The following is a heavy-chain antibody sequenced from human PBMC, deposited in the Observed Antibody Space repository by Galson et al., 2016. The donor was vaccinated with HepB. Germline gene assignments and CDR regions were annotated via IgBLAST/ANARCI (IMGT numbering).Heavy chain of an antibody. Sequence: SLRLSCAASGFTFRSYVMHWVRQVPGKGLEWVGRIRRQSDGGTSDYAAPVKGRIVISGDDSQNMLFLQMNSLKTEDTAVYYCVTGGGNYGFDFWGQGALVTVSS. CDR1: GFTFRSYV. CDR2: IRRQSDGGTS. V-gene: IGHV3-15*07. J-gene: IGHJ4*02. CDR3: VTGGGNYGFDF. D-gene: IGHD1-26*01.